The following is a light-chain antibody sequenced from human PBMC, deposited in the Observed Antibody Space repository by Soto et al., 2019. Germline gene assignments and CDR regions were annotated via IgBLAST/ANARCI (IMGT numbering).Light chain of an antibody. Sequence: EVVLTQSPVTLSLSPGERATLSCMASQSFRGLLAWYQQKPGQAPRILIYDAYNRETGIPPRFSGSGAGTEFTRTISSLEPEDAEVDDCQQRHMWTITFGQGTRLEIK. CDR3: QQRHMWTIT. CDR1: QSFRGL. CDR2: DAY. J-gene: IGKJ5*01. V-gene: IGKV3-11*01.